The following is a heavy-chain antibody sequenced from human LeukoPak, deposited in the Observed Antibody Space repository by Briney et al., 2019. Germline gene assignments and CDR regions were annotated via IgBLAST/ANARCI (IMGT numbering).Heavy chain of an antibody. CDR2: IYYSGST. CDR3: ARALNYHDSSGHFDY. J-gene: IGHJ4*02. V-gene: IGHV4-39*07. D-gene: IGHD3-22*01. Sequence: PSETLSLTCTVSGGSISSNSYYWGWIRQSPGKGLEWIGSIYYSGSTYYNPSLKSRVTISVDTSKNQFSLKLSSVTAADTAVYYCARALNYHDSSGHFDYWGQGTLVTVSS. CDR1: GGSISSNSYY.